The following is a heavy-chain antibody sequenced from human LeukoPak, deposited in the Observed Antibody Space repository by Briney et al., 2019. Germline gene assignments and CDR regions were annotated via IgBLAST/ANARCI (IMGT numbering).Heavy chain of an antibody. CDR1: GGSISSYY. CDR2: IYYSGST. D-gene: IGHD3-16*01. V-gene: IGHV4-59*08. CDR3: ARHSYGIVGGWFDP. J-gene: IGHJ5*02. Sequence: SETLSLTCTVSGGSISSYYWSWIRQPPGKGLEWIGYIYYSGSTNYNPSLKSRVTISVDTSKNQFSLKLSSVTAADTAVYYCARHSYGIVGGWFDPWGQGTLVTVSS.